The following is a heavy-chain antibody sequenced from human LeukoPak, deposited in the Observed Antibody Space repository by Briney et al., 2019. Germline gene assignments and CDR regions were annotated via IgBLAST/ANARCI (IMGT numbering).Heavy chain of an antibody. D-gene: IGHD3-10*01. CDR2: ISYDGSNK. Sequence: QPGRSLRLSCAASGFTFSSYAMHWVRQAPGKGLEWVAVISYDGSNKYYADSVKGRFTISRDNSKNTLYLQMNSLRAEDTAVYYCARAPGVENWFDPWGQGTLVTVSS. CDR3: ARAPGVENWFDP. J-gene: IGHJ5*02. V-gene: IGHV3-30-3*01. CDR1: GFTFSSYA.